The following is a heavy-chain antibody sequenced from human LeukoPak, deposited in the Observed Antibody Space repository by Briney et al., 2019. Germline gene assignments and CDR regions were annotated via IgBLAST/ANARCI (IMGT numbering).Heavy chain of an antibody. D-gene: IGHD3-16*01. CDR1: GFTFSSYW. J-gene: IGHJ4*02. Sequence: GGSLRLSCAASGFTFSSYWMHWVRQAPGKGLEWVSRINSDGSSTTYADSVKGRFTISRDNAKNTLYVQMNSLRAEDTAVYYCARGTGITFGGLGVPFDYWGQGTLVTVSS. CDR2: INSDGSST. V-gene: IGHV3-74*01. CDR3: ARGTGITFGGLGVPFDY.